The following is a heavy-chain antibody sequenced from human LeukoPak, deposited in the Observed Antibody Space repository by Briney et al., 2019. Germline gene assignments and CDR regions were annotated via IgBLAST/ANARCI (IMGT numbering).Heavy chain of an antibody. CDR2: IYYSGNT. CDR3: AREGASGSYAY. Sequence: SETLSLTCAVSGGSISNSDYYWGWIRQPPGKGLAWIGSIYYSGNTYYNPSLNSRVTMSVDTSKNQFSLKLSSVTAADTAVYYCAREGASGSYAYWGQGTLVTVSS. V-gene: IGHV4-39*07. CDR1: GGSISNSDYY. D-gene: IGHD1-26*01. J-gene: IGHJ4*02.